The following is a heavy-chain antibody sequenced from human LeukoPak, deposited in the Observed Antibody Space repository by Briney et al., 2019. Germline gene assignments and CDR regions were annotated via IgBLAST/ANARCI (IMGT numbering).Heavy chain of an antibody. V-gene: IGHV4-61*08. Sequence: PSETLSLTCTVSGGSISSGGYYWSWIRQHPGKGLEWIGYIYYSGSTNYNASLKSRVTISVDTSKNQFSLKLNSVTAADTAVYYCARHGCSGGGCPFQHWGQGTQVTVSS. J-gene: IGHJ1*01. CDR2: IYYSGST. CDR1: GGSISSGGYY. CDR3: ARHGCSGGGCPFQH. D-gene: IGHD2-15*01.